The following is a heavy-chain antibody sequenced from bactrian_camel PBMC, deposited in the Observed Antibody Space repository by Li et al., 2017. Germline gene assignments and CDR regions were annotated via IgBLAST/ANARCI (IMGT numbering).Heavy chain of an antibody. V-gene: IGHV3S35*01. Sequence: VQLVESGGDLVQPGGSLILSCATSGFTFSKYAMGWVRQAPGKGLEWVSFAGNGDQPDNILYADSVKGRFTISGDNTKNTVHLQINSLQSEDTALYYCTAQGSDFWAPGTQITIS. J-gene: IGHJ4*01. CDR2: AGNGDQPDNI. CDR1: GFTFSKYA. D-gene: IGHD7*01.